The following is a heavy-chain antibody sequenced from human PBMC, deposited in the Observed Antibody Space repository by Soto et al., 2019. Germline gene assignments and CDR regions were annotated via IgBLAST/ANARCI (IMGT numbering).Heavy chain of an antibody. D-gene: IGHD3-3*01. Sequence: SETLSLTWTVAGGSISSYYWSWIRKPPGKGLGQIGDSYYGGRTNYSPSLKSRVTISVDTSKNQFSRKLSSVPAADTAVYYCARGFAIFAVVNPRPTNTWFDPWGQGTLVTV. V-gene: IGHV4-59*01. CDR1: GGSISSYY. J-gene: IGHJ5*02. CDR2: SYYGGRT. CDR3: ARGFAIFAVVNPRPTNTWFDP.